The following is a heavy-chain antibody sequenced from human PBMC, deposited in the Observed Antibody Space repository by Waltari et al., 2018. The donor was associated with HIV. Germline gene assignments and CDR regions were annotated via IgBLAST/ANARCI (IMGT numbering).Heavy chain of an antibody. V-gene: IGHV3-15*01. J-gene: IGHJ4*02. CDR1: GVTSADAG. D-gene: IGHD7-27*01. Sequence: EVQLVESGGGVVEPGGSLRLSGSASGVTSADAGMNGVRQAPGKGLEWVARIKGKTDAGTRDFAAPVKGRFSISRNYLKNTVDLQMNNLKTEDTALYYCAAGTGRSDFDYWGQGTLVTVSS. CDR2: IKGKTDAGTR. CDR3: AAGTGRSDFDY.